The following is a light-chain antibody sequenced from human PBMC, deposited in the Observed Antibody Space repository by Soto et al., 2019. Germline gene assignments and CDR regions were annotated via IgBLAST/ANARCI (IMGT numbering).Light chain of an antibody. V-gene: IGLV2-14*01. CDR1: SSDIGGYDY. J-gene: IGLJ2*01. Sequence: QSALTQPASVSGSPGQSITLSCTGTSSDIGGYDYVSWYQRHPGKAHKLILYDVNNRPSGVSNRFSGSKSGNPASLTISGLQAEDEADYYCTSYASGSSHVVFGGGTKLTVL. CDR3: TSYASGSSHVV. CDR2: DVN.